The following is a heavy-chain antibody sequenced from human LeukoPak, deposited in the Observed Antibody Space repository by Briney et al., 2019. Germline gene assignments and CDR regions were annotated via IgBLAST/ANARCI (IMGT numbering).Heavy chain of an antibody. CDR2: IYYSGST. CDR3: ARYSSGWFAFDI. V-gene: IGHV4-59*01. D-gene: IGHD6-19*01. Sequence: SETLSLTCTVSGGSISSYYWGWIRQPPGKGLEWIGYIYYSGSTNYNPSLKSRVTISVDTSKNQFSLKLSSVTAADTAVYYCARYSSGWFAFDIWGQGTMVTVSS. CDR1: GGSISSYY. J-gene: IGHJ3*02.